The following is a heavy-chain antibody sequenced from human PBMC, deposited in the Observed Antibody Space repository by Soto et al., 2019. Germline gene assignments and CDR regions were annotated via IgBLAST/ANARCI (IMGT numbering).Heavy chain of an antibody. Sequence: QVHLVQSGPEVTKPGASVKVSCTASGYTFTSYGISWVRQAPGQGLEWMGWISAYNGNTNYAQILQGRFTMTTDTSTSTAYMELRSLRSDDTAVYYCARDGRKKPWPPNGAYWGQGTLVTVSS. CDR2: ISAYNGNT. D-gene: IGHD6-19*01. CDR1: GYTFTSYG. CDR3: ARDGRKKPWPPNGAY. J-gene: IGHJ4*02. V-gene: IGHV1-18*01.